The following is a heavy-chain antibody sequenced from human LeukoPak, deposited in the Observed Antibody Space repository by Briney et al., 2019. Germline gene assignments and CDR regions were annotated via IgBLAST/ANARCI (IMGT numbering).Heavy chain of an antibody. D-gene: IGHD3-10*01. CDR2: IYYSGST. CDR1: GGSISSYY. CDR3: ARGRSSMVRGYYYYYMDV. Sequence: PSETLSLTCTVSGGSISSYYWSWIRQPPGKGLEWVGYIYYSGSTNYNPSLKSRVTISVDTSKNQFSLKLSSVTAADTAVYYCARGRSSMVRGYYYYYMDVWGKGTTVTISS. J-gene: IGHJ6*03. V-gene: IGHV4-59*01.